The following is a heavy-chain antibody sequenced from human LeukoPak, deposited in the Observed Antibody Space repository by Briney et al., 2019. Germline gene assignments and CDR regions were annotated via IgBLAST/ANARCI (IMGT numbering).Heavy chain of an antibody. J-gene: IGHJ4*02. Sequence: GGSLRLSCAASGFTFSNYWMAWVRQTPGKGLEWVANIKHDASEKYYVDSVKGRFTICRDNAQNSFYLQMNNLRAEDPAVYYCARDRASTGYDLYVYWGQGTLVTVSS. D-gene: IGHD5-12*01. CDR1: GFTFSNYW. CDR2: IKHDASEK. V-gene: IGHV3-7*01. CDR3: ARDRASTGYDLYVY.